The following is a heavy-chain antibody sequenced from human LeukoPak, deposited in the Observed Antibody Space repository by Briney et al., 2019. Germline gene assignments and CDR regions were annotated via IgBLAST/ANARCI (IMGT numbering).Heavy chain of an antibody. CDR1: GFSLSSYG. CDR3: AKDHYYYESSGLYDY. J-gene: IGHJ4*02. V-gene: IGHV3-23*01. D-gene: IGHD3-22*01. CDR2: ISGNGVST. Sequence: GGTLRLSCAASGFSLSSYGMSWVRQAPGKGLEWVSGISGNGVSTYYRDSVRGRFTISRDNSKNTLYLEMNSLRAEDTAVYYCAKDHYYYESSGLYDYWGQGTLVTVSS.